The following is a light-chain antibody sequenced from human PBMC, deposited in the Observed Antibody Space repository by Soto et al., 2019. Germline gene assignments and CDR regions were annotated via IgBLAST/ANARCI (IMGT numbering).Light chain of an antibody. J-gene: IGKJ1*01. CDR1: QYVGTR. V-gene: IGKV3-11*01. Sequence: EIVLTQSPATLSSSPGETATLSCRASQYVGTRLAWYQHKPGQAPRLLIYDTSNRATGIPARFSGSGSGTDFTLTISSLAPEDFAIYYCHQRQSWPRTFGQGTKVEIK. CDR2: DTS. CDR3: HQRQSWPRT.